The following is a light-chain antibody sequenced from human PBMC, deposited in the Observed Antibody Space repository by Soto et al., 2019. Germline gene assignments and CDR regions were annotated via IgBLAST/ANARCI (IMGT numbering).Light chain of an antibody. CDR3: QQYYSSPRT. J-gene: IGKJ1*01. Sequence: DVLLTPSPDSLAVALGARATINCKSSQSVLYSSNTRNYLAWYQQKPGQPPKLLIYWASTRESGVPDRFSGSGSGTDFTLTISSLQAEDVAVYYCQQYYSSPRTFGQGTKVDIK. CDR1: QSVLYSSNTRNY. CDR2: WAS. V-gene: IGKV4-1*01.